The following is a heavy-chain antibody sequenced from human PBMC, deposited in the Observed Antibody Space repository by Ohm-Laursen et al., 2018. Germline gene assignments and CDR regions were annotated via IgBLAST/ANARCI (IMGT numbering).Heavy chain of an antibody. Sequence: SLRLSCAASGFIFSNYAMTWVHQAPGKGLEWVSAISGSGGSTYYADSVKGRFTISRDNSKNTLYLQMNSLRAEDTAVYYCARGRGREQLAPGYFDYWGQGTLVTVSS. J-gene: IGHJ4*02. V-gene: IGHV3-23*01. CDR3: ARGRGREQLAPGYFDY. CDR2: ISGSGGST. CDR1: GFIFSNYA. D-gene: IGHD6-13*01.